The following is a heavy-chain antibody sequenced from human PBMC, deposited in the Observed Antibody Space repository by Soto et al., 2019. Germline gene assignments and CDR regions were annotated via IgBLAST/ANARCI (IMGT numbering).Heavy chain of an antibody. CDR1: GGTFSNYA. J-gene: IGHJ5*02. CDR3: AVGSVDIVPTGLKPFDP. D-gene: IGHD5-12*01. CDR2: IIPIFGTA. V-gene: IGHV1-69*12. Sequence: QVQLVQSGAEVKKPGSSVKVSCKASGGTFSNYAISWVRQAPGQGLEWMGGIIPIFGTANYAQKFQGRVTLTADESTSTAYMELSSLRSEDTAIYYCAVGSVDIVPTGLKPFDPWGQGTLVTVSS.